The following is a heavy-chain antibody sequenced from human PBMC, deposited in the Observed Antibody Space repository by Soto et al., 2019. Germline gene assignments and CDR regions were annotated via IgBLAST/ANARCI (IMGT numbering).Heavy chain of an antibody. CDR1: GYTFTTFS. CDR2: INGGNGNT. V-gene: IGHV1-3*01. D-gene: IGHD2-21*02. J-gene: IGHJ6*04. CDR3: ARSSKDSYFLDV. Sequence: ASVKVSCKASGYTFTTFSIHWVRQAPGQRLEWMGWINGGNGNTWYSRQFQGRITITSDTSASTAYMEVSSLRPEDTAVFYCARSSKDSYFLDVWGKGTTVTVSS.